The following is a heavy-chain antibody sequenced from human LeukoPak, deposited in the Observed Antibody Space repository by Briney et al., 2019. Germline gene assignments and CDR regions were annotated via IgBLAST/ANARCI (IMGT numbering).Heavy chain of an antibody. CDR1: GFTFSSYA. CDR3: ATLTFGGVPRLRMDV. D-gene: IGHD3-16*01. Sequence: GGSLRLSCAASGFTFSSYAMHWVRQAPGQGLEYVSSISSNGGSTYYAKSLKGRFTISRDNSKNPLYLQMGSLRAEDMAVYYCATLTFGGVPRLRMDVWGKGTKVTVSS. J-gene: IGHJ6*03. CDR2: ISSNGGST. V-gene: IGHV3-64*01.